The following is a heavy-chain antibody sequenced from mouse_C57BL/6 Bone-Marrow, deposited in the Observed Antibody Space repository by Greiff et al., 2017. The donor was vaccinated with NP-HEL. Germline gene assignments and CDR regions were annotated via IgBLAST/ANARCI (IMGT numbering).Heavy chain of an antibody. CDR2: ISDGGSYT. V-gene: IGHV5-4*01. CDR3: ARDGIAY. D-gene: IGHD1-1*01. Sequence: VQLKESGGGLVKPGGSLKLSCAASGFTFSSYAMSWVRQTPEKRLEWVATISDGGSYTYYPDNVKGRFTISRDNAKNNLYLQLSHLKSEDTAMYYCARDGIAYWGKGTLVTVSA. J-gene: IGHJ3*01. CDR1: GFTFSSYA.